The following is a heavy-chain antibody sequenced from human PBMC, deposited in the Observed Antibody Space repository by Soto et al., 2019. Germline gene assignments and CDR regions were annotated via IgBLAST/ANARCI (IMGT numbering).Heavy chain of an antibody. Sequence: QVQLQESGPGLVKPSQTLSLTCSVSGVSINSGGYYWSWIRHHPGKVLEWIGYISYTGHTFYNPSLKSRVAMSLDTSKNQFSLNLSSVTAADTAVYYCARGSQLERDALDIWGQGTMVTVSS. CDR2: ISYTGHT. D-gene: IGHD1-1*01. CDR1: GVSINSGGYY. V-gene: IGHV4-31*03. J-gene: IGHJ3*02. CDR3: ARGSQLERDALDI.